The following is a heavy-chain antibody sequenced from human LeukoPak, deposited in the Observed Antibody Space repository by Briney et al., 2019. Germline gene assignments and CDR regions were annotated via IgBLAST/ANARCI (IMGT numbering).Heavy chain of an antibody. Sequence: SETLSLTCAVYGGSFSGYYWSWIRQPPGKGLEWIGYIYYSGSTNYNPSLKSRVTISVDTSKNQFSLKLSSVTAADTAVYYCARHAVGPHTMIVVVPDSPFDYWGQGTLVTVSS. CDR3: ARHAVGPHTMIVVVPDSPFDY. D-gene: IGHD3-22*01. V-gene: IGHV4-59*08. J-gene: IGHJ4*02. CDR1: GGSFSGYY. CDR2: IYYSGST.